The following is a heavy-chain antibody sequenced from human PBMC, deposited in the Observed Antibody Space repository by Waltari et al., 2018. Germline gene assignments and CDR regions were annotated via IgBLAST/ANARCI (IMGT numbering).Heavy chain of an antibody. V-gene: IGHV3-30-3*01. CDR2: ISYDGSNK. Sequence: QVQLVESGGGVVQPGRSLRLSCAASGFTFSSYAMHWVRQAPGKGLEWVAVISYDGSNKYYADSVKGRFTISRDNSKNTLYLQMNSLRAEDTAVYYCASPPDPTPGYCSSTSCPSDFDYWGQGTLVTVSS. D-gene: IGHD2-2*01. CDR1: GFTFSSYA. CDR3: ASPPDPTPGYCSSTSCPSDFDY. J-gene: IGHJ4*02.